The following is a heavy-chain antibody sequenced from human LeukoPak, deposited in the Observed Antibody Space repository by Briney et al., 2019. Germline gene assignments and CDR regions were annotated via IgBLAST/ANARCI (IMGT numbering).Heavy chain of an antibody. V-gene: IGHV4-4*07. CDR2: IYTTGTT. Sequence: PSETLSLTCTVSGDSITSYYWSWIRQSAEKGLEWIGRIYTTGTTNYNPSLKGRVTVSVDTSKNQFFLKLSSVTAADTAVYYCARVALAYWHFDLWGRGTLVTVSS. CDR1: GDSITSYY. J-gene: IGHJ2*01. CDR3: ARVALAYWHFDL. D-gene: IGHD2-15*01.